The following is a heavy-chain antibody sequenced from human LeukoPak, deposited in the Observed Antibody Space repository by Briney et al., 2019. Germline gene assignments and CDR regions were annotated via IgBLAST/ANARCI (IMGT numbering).Heavy chain of an antibody. Sequence: PGRSLRLSCAASGFTFSSYGMHWFRQAPGKGLEWVAVIWYDGSKKYYADSVKGRFTISRDNSKNTLYLQMESLRAEDTAVYYCARYNTGSVDYWGQGTLVTVSS. V-gene: IGHV3-33*01. CDR2: IWYDGSKK. J-gene: IGHJ4*02. CDR3: ARYNTGSVDY. D-gene: IGHD2-8*02. CDR1: GFTFSSYG.